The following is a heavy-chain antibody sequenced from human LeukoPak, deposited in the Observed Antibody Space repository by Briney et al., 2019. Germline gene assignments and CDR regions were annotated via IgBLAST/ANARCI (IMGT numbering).Heavy chain of an antibody. CDR2: ISGRSTDI. D-gene: IGHD3-22*01. Sequence: GGSLRLSCAASGFTFSNYAMNWVRQAPGKGLEWVSSISGRSTDIYYADSVKGRFTISRDNAKNSLYLQINSLRAEDTAIYYCARRGSYDRSGYDYWGQGTLVTVSS. J-gene: IGHJ4*02. CDR1: GFTFSNYA. CDR3: ARRGSYDRSGYDY. V-gene: IGHV3-21*01.